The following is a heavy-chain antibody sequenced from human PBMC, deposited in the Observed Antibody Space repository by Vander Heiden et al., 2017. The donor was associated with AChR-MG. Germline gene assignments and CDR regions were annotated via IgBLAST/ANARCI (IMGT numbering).Heavy chain of an antibody. D-gene: IGHD6-13*01. J-gene: IGHJ4*02. Sequence: QVPLQESGPGLVKPSATLSLTCPVSGGSISSYYWSWIRQPPGKGLEWIGYIYYSGSPNYNPSLKSRFTISVDTSKNQFSLKLSSVTAADTAVYYCAREGSSFDYWGQGSLVTVSS. V-gene: IGHV4-59*01. CDR2: IYYSGSP. CDR3: AREGSSFDY. CDR1: GGSISSYY.